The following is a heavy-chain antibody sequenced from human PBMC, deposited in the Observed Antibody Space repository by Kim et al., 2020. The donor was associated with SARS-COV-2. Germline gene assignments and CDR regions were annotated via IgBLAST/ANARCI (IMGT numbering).Heavy chain of an antibody. CDR3: ARDCPWGGRDSCYADGMFI. CDR2: IYSGGST. J-gene: IGHJ6*02. Sequence: GGSLRLSCAASGFSVSSNYMGWVRQAPGKGLEWVSVIYSGGSTDYADSVKGRFTISRDTFKNTVYLQMHSLRADDTAVYYCARDCPWGGRDSCYADGMFILGQGTTVT. CDR1: GFSVSSNY. V-gene: IGHV3-53*01. D-gene: IGHD2-2*01.